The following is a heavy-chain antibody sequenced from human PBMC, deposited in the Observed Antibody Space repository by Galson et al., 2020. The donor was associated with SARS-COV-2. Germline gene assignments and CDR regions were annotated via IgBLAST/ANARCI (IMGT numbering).Heavy chain of an antibody. CDR1: GYSFTYRF. CDR3: TTPVCPGGVCYEHAGFDV. D-gene: IGHD2-8*02. Sequence: SVKVSCKASGYSFTYRFLHWVRQAPGLTPEWMGWITSLNGKPNYAQNFQDRVTITSDRSLNTAYMELTSLKSEAAAMYYCTTPVCPGGVCYEHAGFDVWGQGTMFTVSS. V-gene: IGHV1-45*02. CDR2: ITSLNGKP. J-gene: IGHJ3*01.